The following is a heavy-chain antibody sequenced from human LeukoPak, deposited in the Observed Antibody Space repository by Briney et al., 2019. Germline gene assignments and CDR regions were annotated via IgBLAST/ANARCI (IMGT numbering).Heavy chain of an antibody. CDR3: ARGRAVVATRLDY. J-gene: IGHJ4*02. Sequence: PSETLSLTCAVYGGSFSGYYWSWIRHPPGKGLEWIGEINHSGSTNYNPSLKSRVTISVDTSKNQFSLKLSSVTAADTAVYYCARGRAVVATRLDYWGQGTLVTVSS. CDR2: INHSGST. CDR1: GGSFSGYY. D-gene: IGHD5-12*01. V-gene: IGHV4-34*01.